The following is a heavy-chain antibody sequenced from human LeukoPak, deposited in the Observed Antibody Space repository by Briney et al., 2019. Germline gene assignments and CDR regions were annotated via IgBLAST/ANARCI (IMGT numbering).Heavy chain of an antibody. CDR3: AKVGGFDY. V-gene: IGHV3-9*01. CDR2: ISWNSGRI. J-gene: IGHJ4*02. CDR1: GFTFDDYA. Sequence: GGSLRLSCAASGFTFDDYAMHWVRQAPGKGLEWVSGISWNSGRIGYVDSVKGRFTISRDNSKNTLYLQMNSLRAEDTAVYYCAKVGGFDYWGQGTLVTVSS.